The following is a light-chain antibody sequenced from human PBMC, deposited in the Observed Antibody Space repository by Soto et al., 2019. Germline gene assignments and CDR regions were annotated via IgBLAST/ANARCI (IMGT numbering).Light chain of an antibody. CDR2: RAS. CDR1: QSINTW. Sequence: DIQMTQSPSTLSASVGDRVTITCRASQSINTWLAWYQQKPGKAPKLQIYRASTLESGVPSRFSGSGSGTEFTLTISSLQPDDFSTYYCQHYNTYSCTFGPGTKVDI. J-gene: IGKJ3*01. CDR3: QHYNTYSCT. V-gene: IGKV1-5*03.